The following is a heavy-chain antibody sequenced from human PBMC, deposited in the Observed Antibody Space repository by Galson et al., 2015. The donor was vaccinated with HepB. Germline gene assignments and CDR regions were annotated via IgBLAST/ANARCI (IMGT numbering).Heavy chain of an antibody. D-gene: IGHD3-22*01. CDR2: ISYDGSNK. CDR1: GFTFSSYG. CDR3: AKDRYMVATGLYYYDSSGYWYYFDY. Sequence: SLRLPCAASGFTFSSYGMHLVRQAPGKGLGVVAVISYDGSNKYYADSVKGRFTISRDNSKNTLYLQMNSLRAEDTAVYYCAKDRYMVATGLYYYDSSGYWYYFDYWGQGTLVTVSS. V-gene: IGHV3-30*18. J-gene: IGHJ4*02.